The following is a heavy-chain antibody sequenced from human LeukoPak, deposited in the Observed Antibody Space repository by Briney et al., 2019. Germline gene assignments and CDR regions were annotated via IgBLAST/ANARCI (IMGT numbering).Heavy chain of an antibody. Sequence: PSETLSLTCTVSGGSISPYYWSWIRQPPGKGLEWIGYIYYSGSTNYNPSLKSRVTISVYTSKNQFSLKLSSVTAADTAVYYCARAFYPGYYSYMAVWGKGTTVTVSS. J-gene: IGHJ6*03. V-gene: IGHV4-59*01. CDR2: IYYSGST. CDR1: GGSISPYY. D-gene: IGHD3-3*02. CDR3: ARAFYPGYYSYMAV.